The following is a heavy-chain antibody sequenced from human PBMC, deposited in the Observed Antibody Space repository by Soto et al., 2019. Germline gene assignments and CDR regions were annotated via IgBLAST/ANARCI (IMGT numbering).Heavy chain of an antibody. J-gene: IGHJ4*02. CDR2: INGSSTNT. D-gene: IGHD6-19*01. CDR1: GFTLSDYW. V-gene: IGHV3-74*01. CDR3: ARGGRGYSSGWSHDR. Sequence: PGGSLRLSCVASGFTLSDYWMHWVRQAPGKGLVWVSPINGSSTNTSYADSVRGRFTISRDNAKNTLYRQMNSLRAEDTAVYYCARGGRGYSSGWSHDRWGQGTLVTVSS.